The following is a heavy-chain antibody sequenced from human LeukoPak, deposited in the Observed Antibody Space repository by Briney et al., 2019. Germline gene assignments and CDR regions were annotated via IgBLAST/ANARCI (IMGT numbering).Heavy chain of an antibody. CDR3: AREGGSYLGDY. CDR1: GFTFSSYG. V-gene: IGHV3-33*01. CDR2: IWYDGSNK. D-gene: IGHD1-26*01. Sequence: GRSLRLSCAASGFTFSSYGMHWVRQAPGKGLEWVAVIWYDGSNKYYADSVKGRFTISRDNSKNTLYLQMNSLRAEDTAVYYCAREGGSYLGDYWGQGTLVTVSS. J-gene: IGHJ4*02.